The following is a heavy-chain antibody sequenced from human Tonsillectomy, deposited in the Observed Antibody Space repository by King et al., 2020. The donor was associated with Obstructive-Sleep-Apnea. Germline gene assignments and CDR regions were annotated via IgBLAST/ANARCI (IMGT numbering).Heavy chain of an antibody. V-gene: IGHV3-7*03. CDR1: GFTFSSSW. Sequence: VQLVESGGGLVQPGGSLRLSCAASGFTFSSSWMSWVRQAPGKGLEWVANINQDGSEKYYVDSVKGRFTISRDNAKNPLYLQMNSLRAEDTAVDYCARRHPLEWINPRYYFYGMDVWGEGTTVTVSS. J-gene: IGHJ6*04. CDR3: ARRHPLEWINPRYYFYGMDV. D-gene: IGHD3-3*01. CDR2: INQDGSEK.